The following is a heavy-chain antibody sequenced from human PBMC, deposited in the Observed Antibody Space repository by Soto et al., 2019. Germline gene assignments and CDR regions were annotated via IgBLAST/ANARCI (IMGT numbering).Heavy chain of an antibody. CDR3: ARDYGDSRAGGY. V-gene: IGHV1-69*08. CDR2: IIPILGIA. CDR1: GGTFSSYT. J-gene: IGHJ4*02. Sequence: QVQLVQSGAEVKKPGSSVKVSCKASGGTFSSYTISWVRQAPGQGLEWMGRIIPILGIANYAQKLQGRVTITADKSTSTAYMELSSLRSEDTAVYYCARDYGDSRAGGYWGQGTLVTVSS. D-gene: IGHD4-17*01.